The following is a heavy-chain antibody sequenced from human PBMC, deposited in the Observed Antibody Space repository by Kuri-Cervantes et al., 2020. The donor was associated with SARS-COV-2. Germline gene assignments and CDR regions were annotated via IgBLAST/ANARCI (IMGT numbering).Heavy chain of an antibody. Sequence: GGSLRLSCEVSGFLFSASAIHWVRQASGKGLEWVGRIRGKANNYATAYVASVKGRFTISRDDLKNMAYLQMNSLKTEDTAVYYRATLIDYWGQGALVTVSS. CDR2: IRGKANNYAT. CDR3: ATLIDY. V-gene: IGHV3-73*01. J-gene: IGHJ4*02. CDR1: GFLFSASA.